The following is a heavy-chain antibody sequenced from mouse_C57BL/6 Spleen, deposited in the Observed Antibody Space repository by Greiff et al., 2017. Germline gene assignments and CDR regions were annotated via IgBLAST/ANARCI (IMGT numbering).Heavy chain of an antibody. D-gene: IGHD2-5*01. CDR3: ARSNYEGGAMDY. V-gene: IGHV1-22*01. Sequence: VQLKESGPELVKPGASVKMSCKASGYTFTDYNMHWVKQSHGKSLEWIGYINPNNGGTSYHQKFTGQATLAVNKSSSTAYMELRSLTAEDSAVYYCARSNYEGGAMDYWGQGTSVTVSS. J-gene: IGHJ4*01. CDR1: GYTFTDYN. CDR2: INPNNGGT.